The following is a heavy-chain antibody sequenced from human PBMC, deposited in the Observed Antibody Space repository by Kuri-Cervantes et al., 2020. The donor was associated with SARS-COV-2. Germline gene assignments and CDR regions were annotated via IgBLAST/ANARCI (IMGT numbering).Heavy chain of an antibody. CDR1: GYTFTSYA. CDR3: ARHIPTRLYGGGWAPPNDAFDI. D-gene: IGHD4-23*01. Sequence: ASVKVSCKASGYTFTSYAMNWVRQAPGQGLEWMGWINTNTGNPTYAQGFTGRFVFSLDTSVSTAYLQISSLKAEDTAVYYCARHIPTRLYGGGWAPPNDAFDIWGQGTMVTVSS. CDR2: INTNTGNP. J-gene: IGHJ3*02. V-gene: IGHV7-4-1*02.